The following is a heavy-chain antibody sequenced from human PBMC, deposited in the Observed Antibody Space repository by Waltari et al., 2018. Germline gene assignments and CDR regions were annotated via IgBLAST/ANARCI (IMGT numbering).Heavy chain of an antibody. V-gene: IGHV3-48*03. CDR3: ARDLPAADIDY. J-gene: IGHJ4*02. D-gene: IGHD2-2*01. Sequence: EVQLVESGGGLVQPGGSLRLSCAASGFTFSNYAMNWVRQAPGKGLEWVSYISSSGGTMFYAESVRGRFTISRDNAKNSLYLQMNTMRAEDTAVYYCARDLPAADIDYWGQGTLVTVSS. CDR2: ISSSGGTM. CDR1: GFTFSNYA.